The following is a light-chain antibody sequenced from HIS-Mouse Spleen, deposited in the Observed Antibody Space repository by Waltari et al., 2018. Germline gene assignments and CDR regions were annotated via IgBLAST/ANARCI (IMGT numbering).Light chain of an antibody. V-gene: IGLV2-11*01. CDR3: CSYAGSYTFVV. CDR1: SSNVGGYNY. Sequence: QSALTQPRSVSGSPGQSVTIPCTGTSSNVGGYNYVSWYQQHPGKAPKLMIYDVSKRPSGVPDRFSGSKSCNTASLTISGLQAEDEADYYCCSYAGSYTFVVFGGGTKLTVL. J-gene: IGLJ2*01. CDR2: DVS.